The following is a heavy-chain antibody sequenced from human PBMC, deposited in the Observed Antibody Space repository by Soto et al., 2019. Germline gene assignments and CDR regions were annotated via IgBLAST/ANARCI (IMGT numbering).Heavy chain of an antibody. V-gene: IGHV1-69*02. CDR1: GDTFNFYT. CDR3: ATNYGSGSTHFDY. J-gene: IGHJ4*02. Sequence: QVQLVQSGAEVKKPGSPVRVSCTASGDTFNFYTISWVRQVPGQGPEWMGRIIPMLGMPNYAQKLQGRVTIMADKSTSTVYMNLSGLTSEDTAVYYCATNYGSGSTHFDYWGQGTLVTVSS. CDR2: IIPMLGMP. D-gene: IGHD3-10*01.